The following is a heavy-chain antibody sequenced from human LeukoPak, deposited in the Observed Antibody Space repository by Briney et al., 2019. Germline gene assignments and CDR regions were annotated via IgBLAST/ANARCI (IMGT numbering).Heavy chain of an antibody. CDR1: GFTFSSFD. CDR2: ISSSGSTR. J-gene: IGHJ4*02. CDR3: ASVLVEPTTYFDY. Sequence: AGGSLRLSCVASGFTFSSFDVNWVRQAPGKGLEWVSYISSSGSTRYYADSVKGRFTISRDNARNSLYLQMDSLRAEDTAVYYCASVLVEPTTYFDYWGQGTLATVSS. V-gene: IGHV3-48*03. D-gene: IGHD1-26*01.